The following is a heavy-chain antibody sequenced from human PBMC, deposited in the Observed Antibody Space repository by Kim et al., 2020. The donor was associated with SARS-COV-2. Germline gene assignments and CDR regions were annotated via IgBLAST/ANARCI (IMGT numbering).Heavy chain of an antibody. V-gene: IGHV1-3*01. CDR3: ARGYYDSSDYSSFDY. J-gene: IGHJ4*02. CDR2: INASNGDT. Sequence: ASVKVSCKASGYTFTSYAIHWVRQAPGQRLEWMGWINASNGDTKYSQNFQGRVTITRDTSASTVYMELSSLRSEDTTVYYCARGYYDSSDYSSFDYWGQGTLVTVSS. CDR1: GYTFTSYA. D-gene: IGHD3-22*01.